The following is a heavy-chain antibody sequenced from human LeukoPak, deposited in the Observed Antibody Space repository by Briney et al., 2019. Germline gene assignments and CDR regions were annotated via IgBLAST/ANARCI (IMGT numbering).Heavy chain of an antibody. V-gene: IGHV4-34*01. D-gene: IGHD5-24*01. CDR1: GGSFSGYY. J-gene: IGHJ4*02. Sequence: PSETLSLTCAVYGGSFSGYYWSWISQPPGKGMEWIGEINHSGSTNYNPSLKRRVTISVDTSKNQFSLKLSSVTAADTAVYYCARGQRWLQSHFDYWGQGTLVTVSS. CDR2: INHSGST. CDR3: ARGQRWLQSHFDY.